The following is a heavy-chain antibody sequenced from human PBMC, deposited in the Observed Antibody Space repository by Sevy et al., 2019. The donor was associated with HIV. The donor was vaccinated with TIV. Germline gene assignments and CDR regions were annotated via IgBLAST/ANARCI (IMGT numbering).Heavy chain of an antibody. CDR2: ISGSGSST. Sequence: GGSLRLSCAASGFTFSTYAMTWVRQAPGGGLEWVSVISGSGSSTYYADSVKGRFTISRDNSKNTLFLQMNSLRADDTAVYYCAKDGVSGTYYGGDFDYWGQGTLVTVSS. D-gene: IGHD3-10*01. V-gene: IGHV3-23*01. J-gene: IGHJ4*02. CDR1: GFTFSTYA. CDR3: AKDGVSGTYYGGDFDY.